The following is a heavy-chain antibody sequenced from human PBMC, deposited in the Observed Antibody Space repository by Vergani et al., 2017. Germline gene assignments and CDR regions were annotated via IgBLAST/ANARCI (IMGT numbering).Heavy chain of an antibody. CDR3: ARVLVAGLSVGYFDY. Sequence: QVQLVQSGAEVKKPGSSVKVSCTASGGTFSSYAISWVRQAPGQGLEWWGGLIPIFGTANYAQKYQGRVTITADESASTAYMELSSLSSEDTAVYYCARVLVAGLSVGYFDYWGQGTLVIVSS. CDR2: LIPIFGTA. CDR1: GGTFSSYA. J-gene: IGHJ4*02. D-gene: IGHD2-2*01. V-gene: IGHV1-69*01.